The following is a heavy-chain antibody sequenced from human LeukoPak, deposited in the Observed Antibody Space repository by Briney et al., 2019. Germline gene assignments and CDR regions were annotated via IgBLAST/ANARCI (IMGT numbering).Heavy chain of an antibody. Sequence: PGVSLRLSCAVSGFPLSTFWMSWVRQAPGKGLEWVANINQDGSEKCYVDSVRGRFAISRDNAKNSLYLQMNSLRPEDTAMYYCTGETYYFDHWGQGALVTVSS. J-gene: IGHJ4*02. CDR3: TGETYYFDH. CDR2: INQDGSEK. V-gene: IGHV3-7*04. CDR1: GFPLSTFW.